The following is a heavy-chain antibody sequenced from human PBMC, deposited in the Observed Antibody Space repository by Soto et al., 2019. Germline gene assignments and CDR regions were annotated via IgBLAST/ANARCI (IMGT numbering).Heavy chain of an antibody. CDR1: GFPLSARGVG. Sequence: QITLKESGPTLVKPTKTLTLTCTVSGFPLSARGVGVGWIRQPPGKALEWLAVIYWNDDKRYSPSLKSRLTITKDTSKNQVVLTMTNTDPVDTAKYYCAHSPWGSAPDYWGQGTLVTVSS. CDR2: IYWNDDK. V-gene: IGHV2-5*01. D-gene: IGHD3-16*01. CDR3: AHSPWGSAPDY. J-gene: IGHJ4*02.